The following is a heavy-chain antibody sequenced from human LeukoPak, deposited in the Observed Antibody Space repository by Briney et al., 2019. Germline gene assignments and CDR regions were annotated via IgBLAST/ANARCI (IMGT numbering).Heavy chain of an antibody. J-gene: IGHJ6*02. D-gene: IGHD3-10*01. CDR3: ARENNYYGSGRGTIYYYYGMDV. V-gene: IGHV3-33*08. Sequence: GGSLRLSCAASGFTFSSYAMSWVRQAPGKGLEWVAVIWYDGSNKYYADSVKGRFTISRDNSKNTLYLQMNSLRAEDTAVYYCARENNYYGSGRGTIYYYYGMDVWGQGTTVTVSS. CDR1: GFTFSSYA. CDR2: IWYDGSNK.